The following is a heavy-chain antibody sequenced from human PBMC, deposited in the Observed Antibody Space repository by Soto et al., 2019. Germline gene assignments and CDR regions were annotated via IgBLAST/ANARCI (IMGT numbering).Heavy chain of an antibody. D-gene: IGHD3-3*01. CDR3: TKGSFLRGEEIY. Sequence: EVQLLESGGGLVQPGGSLILSCAASGYTFSNHAMSWFRQAPGKGLEWVSAMGPSGTTTYYADSVEGRFTISRDTSRNALYLQMNLLRAEDTVLYYCTKGSFLRGEEIYWGQGALVTVSS. V-gene: IGHV3-23*01. CDR2: MGPSGTTT. CDR1: GYTFSNHA. J-gene: IGHJ4*02.